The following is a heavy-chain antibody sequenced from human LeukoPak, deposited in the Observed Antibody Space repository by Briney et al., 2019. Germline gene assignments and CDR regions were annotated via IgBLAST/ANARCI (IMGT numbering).Heavy chain of an antibody. CDR2: MNPNSGNT. D-gene: IGHD3-22*01. J-gene: IGHJ4*02. CDR1: GYTFTSYD. CDR3: ARVKRDSSGYYYPDY. Sequence: ASVKASCKASGYTFTSYDINWARQATGQGLEWMGWMNPNSGNTGYAQKFQGRVTMTRNTSISTAYMDLSSLRSEDTAVYYCARVKRDSSGYYYPDYWGQGTLVTVSS. V-gene: IGHV1-8*01.